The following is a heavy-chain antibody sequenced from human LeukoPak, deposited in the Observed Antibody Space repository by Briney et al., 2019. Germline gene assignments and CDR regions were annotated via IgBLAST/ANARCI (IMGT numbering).Heavy chain of an antibody. J-gene: IGHJ3*02. V-gene: IGHV3-21*01. CDR3: ARSGDYYDDAFDI. D-gene: IGHD3-22*01. CDR2: ISSSSSYI. CDR1: GFTFSSYS. Sequence: GGSLRLSCAASGFTFSSYSMNWVRQAPGKGLEWVSSISSSSSYIYYADSVKGRFTISRDNSKNTLYLQMNSLRAEDTAVYYCARSGDYYDDAFDIWGQGTMVTVSS.